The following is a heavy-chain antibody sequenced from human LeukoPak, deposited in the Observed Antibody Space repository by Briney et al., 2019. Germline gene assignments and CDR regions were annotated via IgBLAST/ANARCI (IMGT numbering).Heavy chain of an antibody. D-gene: IGHD3-22*01. CDR2: ISAYNGNT. V-gene: IGHV1-18*01. CDR3: ARESEGYYYDSSGILGDY. Sequence: ASVKVSCKASGYTFTSYGISWVRQAPGQGLEWMGWISAYNGNTNYAQKLQGRVTMTTDTSTSTAYMELGSLRSDDTAVYYCARESEGYYYDSSGILGDYWGQGTLVTVSS. J-gene: IGHJ4*02. CDR1: GYTFTSYG.